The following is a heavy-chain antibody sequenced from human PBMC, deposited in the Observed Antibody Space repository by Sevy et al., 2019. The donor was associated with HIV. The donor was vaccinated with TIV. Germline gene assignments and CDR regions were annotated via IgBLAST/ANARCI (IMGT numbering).Heavy chain of an antibody. CDR1: GGSISSYY. V-gene: IGHV4-4*07. Sequence: SETLSLTCTVSGGSISSYYWSWIRQPAGKGLEWIGRIYTSGSTNYNPSLKSRVTMSVDTSKNQFSLKLSSVTAADTAVYYCATEFCSGWYYYYYYMDVWGKGTTVTVSS. CDR3: ATEFCSGWYYYYYYMDV. CDR2: IYTSGST. D-gene: IGHD6-19*01. J-gene: IGHJ6*03.